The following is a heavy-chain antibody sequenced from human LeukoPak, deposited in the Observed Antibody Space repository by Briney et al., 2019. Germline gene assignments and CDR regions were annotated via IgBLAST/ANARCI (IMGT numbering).Heavy chain of an antibody. Sequence: GGSLRLSCAASGFTFSSYSMNWVRQAPGKGLEWVAVISYDGSNKYYADSVKGRFTISRDNSKNTLYLQMNSLRAEDTAVYYCASTVVTPDDAFDIWGQGTMVTVSS. J-gene: IGHJ3*02. CDR3: ASTVVTPDDAFDI. CDR2: ISYDGSNK. D-gene: IGHD4-23*01. V-gene: IGHV3-30*03. CDR1: GFTFSSYS.